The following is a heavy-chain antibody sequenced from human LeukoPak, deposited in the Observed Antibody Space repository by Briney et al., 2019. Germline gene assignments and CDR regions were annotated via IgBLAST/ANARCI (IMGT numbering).Heavy chain of an antibody. Sequence: PSETLSLTCAVYGGSFSGYYWSWIRQPPGKGLEWIGEINHSGSTNYNPSLKSRVTISVDTPKNQFSLKLSSVTAADTAVYYCARVRQQLVPAYFDYWGQGTLVTVSS. CDR3: ARVRQQLVPAYFDY. V-gene: IGHV4-34*01. CDR1: GGSFSGYY. CDR2: INHSGST. D-gene: IGHD6-13*01. J-gene: IGHJ4*02.